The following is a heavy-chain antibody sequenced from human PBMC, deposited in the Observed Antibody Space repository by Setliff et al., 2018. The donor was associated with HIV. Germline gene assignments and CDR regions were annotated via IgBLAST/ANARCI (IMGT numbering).Heavy chain of an antibody. Sequence: LRLSCAASGFTFTSFWMSWVRQAPGKGLEWVANINEDGTEKYYVDSVRGRSTISRDNANNSLYLQMSSLRAEDTAVYYCARDLDPYFAMAVWGQGTTVTVSS. CDR3: ARDLDPYFAMAV. V-gene: IGHV3-7*03. J-gene: IGHJ6*02. CDR1: GFTFTSFW. CDR2: INEDGTEK.